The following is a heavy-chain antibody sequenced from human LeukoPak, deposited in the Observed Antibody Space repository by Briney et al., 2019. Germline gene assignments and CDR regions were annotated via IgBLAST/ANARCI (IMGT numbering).Heavy chain of an antibody. V-gene: IGHV3-23*01. CDR1: GFAFSNYG. D-gene: IGHD5-18*01. CDR2: ITGSGSTT. Sequence: PGGSLRLSCAASGFAFSNYGMNWARQAPGKGLEWVSGITGSGSTTYYADSVKGRFTISRDNSKNTLYVQMNSLRAEDTAVYYCAKVGYSYGFYYYMDVWGKGTTVTVSS. CDR3: AKVGYSYGFYYYMDV. J-gene: IGHJ6*03.